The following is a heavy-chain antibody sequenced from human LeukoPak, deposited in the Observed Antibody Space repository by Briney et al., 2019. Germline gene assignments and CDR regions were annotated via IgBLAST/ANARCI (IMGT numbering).Heavy chain of an antibody. V-gene: IGHV3-30*04. CDR3: ASDPSDSSSWGTYYYYYYMDV. D-gene: IGHD6-13*01. CDR1: GFTFSSYA. CDR2: ISYDGSNK. Sequence: GGSLRLSCAASGFTFSSYAMHWVRQAPGKGLEWVAVISYDGSNKYYADSVKGRFTISRDNSKNTLYLQMNSLRAEDTAVYYCASDPSDSSSWGTYYYYYYMDVWGKGTTVTVSS. J-gene: IGHJ6*03.